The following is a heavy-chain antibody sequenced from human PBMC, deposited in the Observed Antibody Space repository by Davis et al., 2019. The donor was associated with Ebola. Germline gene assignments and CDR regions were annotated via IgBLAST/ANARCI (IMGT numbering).Heavy chain of an antibody. CDR1: GFTFSSYG. V-gene: IGHV3-33*01. CDR3: ARARAGYCSSISCYTGYFHH. CDR2: IWYDGSNK. D-gene: IGHD2-2*01. Sequence: GESLKISCAASGFTFSSYGMHWVRQAPGKGLEWVAVIWYDGSNKYYADSVKGRFTISRDNSKNTLYLQMNSLRAEDTAVYYCARARAGYCSSISCYTGYFHHWGQGTLVTVSS. J-gene: IGHJ1*01.